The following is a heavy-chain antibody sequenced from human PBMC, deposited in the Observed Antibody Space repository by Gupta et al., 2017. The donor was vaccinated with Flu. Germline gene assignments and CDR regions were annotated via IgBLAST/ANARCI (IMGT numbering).Heavy chain of an antibody. CDR1: GFTFSSYA. D-gene: IGHD5-24*01. J-gene: IGHJ6*02. Sequence: EVQLLESGGGLVQPGGSLRLSCAASGFTFSSYAMSWVRQAPGKGLEWVSAISCSGGSTYYADSVKGRFTISRDNSKNTLYLQMNSLRAEDTAVYYCAKGGRGMEVPYGMDVWGQGTTVTVSS. V-gene: IGHV3-23*01. CDR2: ISCSGGST. CDR3: AKGGRGMEVPYGMDV.